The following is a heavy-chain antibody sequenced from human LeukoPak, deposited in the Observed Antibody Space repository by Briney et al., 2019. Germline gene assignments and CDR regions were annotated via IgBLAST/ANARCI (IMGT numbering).Heavy chain of an antibody. D-gene: IGHD2-8*01. CDR3: ARDGDQMYEVYDY. CDR1: GFTVSSNY. CDR2: LYSGGNT. V-gene: IGHV3-53*01. J-gene: IGHJ4*02. Sequence: GGSLRLSCAASGFTVSSNYMSWVRQAPGKGLEWVSVLYSGGNTYYADSVKGRFTISRDNSKNTLYLQMNSLRAEDTAVYYCARDGDQMYEVYDYWGQGTLVTVSS.